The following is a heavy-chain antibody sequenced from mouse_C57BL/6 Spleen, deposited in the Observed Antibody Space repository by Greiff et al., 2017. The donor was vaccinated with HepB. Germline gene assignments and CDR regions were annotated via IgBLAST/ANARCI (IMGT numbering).Heavy chain of an antibody. J-gene: IGHJ3*01. CDR2: IYPGDGDT. Sequence: QVQLQQSGPELVKPGASVKISCKASGYAFSSSWMNWVKQRPGKGLEWIGRIYPGDGDTNYNGKFKGKATLTADKSSSTAYMQLSSLTSEDSAVYFCETNYYGSGFAYWGQGTLVTVSA. V-gene: IGHV1-82*01. CDR1: GYAFSSSW. CDR3: ETNYYGSGFAY. D-gene: IGHD1-1*01.